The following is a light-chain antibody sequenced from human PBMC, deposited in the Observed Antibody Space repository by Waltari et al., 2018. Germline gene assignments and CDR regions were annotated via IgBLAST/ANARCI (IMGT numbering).Light chain of an antibody. CDR3: QVWHPDIDPGV. CDR2: YDS. V-gene: IGLV3-21*04. Sequence: SYVLTQPPSVSVAPGETDRITCGGDNIGSYSVHWYQQKPRQAPVLVIFYDSDRPSGIPARFSGSNSGNTATLTITSVEAGDEARYYCQVWHPDIDPGVFGTGTEVTVL. CDR1: NIGSYS. J-gene: IGLJ1*01.